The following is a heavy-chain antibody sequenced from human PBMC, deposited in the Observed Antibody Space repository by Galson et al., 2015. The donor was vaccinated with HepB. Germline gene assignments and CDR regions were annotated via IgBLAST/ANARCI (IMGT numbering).Heavy chain of an antibody. Sequence: SLRLSCAASGFTFSDYYMSWIRQAPGKGLEWVSYISSSSSYTNYADSVKGRFTISRDNAKNSLYLQMNSLRAEDTAVYYCARDHRTVVTPPYAFDIWGQGTMVTVSS. J-gene: IGHJ3*02. CDR1: GFTFSDYY. D-gene: IGHD4-23*01. CDR3: ARDHRTVVTPPYAFDI. V-gene: IGHV3-11*05. CDR2: ISSSSSYT.